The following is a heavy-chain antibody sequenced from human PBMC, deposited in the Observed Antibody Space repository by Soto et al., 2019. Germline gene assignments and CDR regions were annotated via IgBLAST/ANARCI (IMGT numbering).Heavy chain of an antibody. D-gene: IGHD3-22*01. CDR2: IIPIFGTA. Sequence: QVQLVQSGAEVKKPGSSVKVSCKASGGTFSSYAISWVRQAPGQGLEWMGGIIPIFGTANYAQKFQGRVTITADESTSTDYMELSSLRSEDTAVYYCARDRTPYYYDSSGYENFDYWGQGTLVTVSS. V-gene: IGHV1-69*01. J-gene: IGHJ4*02. CDR1: GGTFSSYA. CDR3: ARDRTPYYYDSSGYENFDY.